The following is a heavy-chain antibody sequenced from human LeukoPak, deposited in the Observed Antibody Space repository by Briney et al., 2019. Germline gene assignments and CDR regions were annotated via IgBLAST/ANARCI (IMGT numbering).Heavy chain of an antibody. V-gene: IGHV4-34*01. Sequence: SETLSLTCAVYGGSFSGYHWSWIRQPPGKGLEWIGEINHSGSTKYNPSLKSRVTILVDTSKNQFSLKLGSATAADTAVYYCARVKEMDTTFFYYDYYMDVWGKGTTVAVSS. J-gene: IGHJ6*03. CDR1: GGSFSGYH. D-gene: IGHD5-24*01. CDR2: INHSGST. CDR3: ARVKEMDTTFFYYDYYMDV.